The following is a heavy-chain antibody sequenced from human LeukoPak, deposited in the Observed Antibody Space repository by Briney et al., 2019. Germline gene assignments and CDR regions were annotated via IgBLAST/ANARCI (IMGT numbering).Heavy chain of an antibody. D-gene: IGHD1-26*01. CDR1: GFTFSSYA. Sequence: GGSLRLSCAASGFTFSSYAMSWVRQAPGKGLEWVSAISGSGGSTYYADSVKGRFTISRDNSKNTLYLQMSSLRAEDTAVYYCAKDPDSGSNEGCWGQGTLVTVSS. J-gene: IGHJ4*02. CDR2: ISGSGGST. V-gene: IGHV3-23*01. CDR3: AKDPDSGSNEGC.